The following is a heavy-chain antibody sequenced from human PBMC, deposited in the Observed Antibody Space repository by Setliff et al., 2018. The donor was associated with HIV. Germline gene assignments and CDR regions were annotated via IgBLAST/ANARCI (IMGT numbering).Heavy chain of an antibody. CDR3: AIRREVVVATTRRGLDI. CDR1: GYTFTTYD. J-gene: IGHJ3*02. D-gene: IGHD2-15*01. V-gene: IGHV1-8*02. CDR2: MNPNSGNT. Sequence: GASVKVSCKASGYTFTTYDINWVRQAAGQGLEWMGWMNPNSGNTGYAQRFQGRPTMTRNTSISTAYMELNSLMSEDTAVYFCAIRREVVVATTRRGLDIWGQGTMVTVSS.